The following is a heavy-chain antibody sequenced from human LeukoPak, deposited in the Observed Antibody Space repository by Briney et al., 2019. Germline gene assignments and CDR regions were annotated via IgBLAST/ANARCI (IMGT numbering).Heavy chain of an antibody. Sequence: GGSLRLSCAASAFTFSSYAMSWVRQAPGKGPEWVSCIRGSVGSTYYADSVKGRFTISRDNSKNTLYLQMNSLGGEDTAVYYCAKSAGSGTYLLDDWGQGTVVTVSS. D-gene: IGHD3-10*01. CDR2: IRGSVGST. CDR3: AKSAGSGTYLLDD. J-gene: IGHJ4*02. V-gene: IGHV3-23*01. CDR1: AFTFSSYA.